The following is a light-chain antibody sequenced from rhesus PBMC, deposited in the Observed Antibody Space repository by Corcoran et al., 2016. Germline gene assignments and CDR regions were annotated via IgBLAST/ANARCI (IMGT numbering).Light chain of an antibody. J-gene: IGKJ1*01. Sequence: TQSPATLSLSPGERATLSCRASQSVSSYLAWYQQKPGQTPKLLIFWASTRESGVPTRFSGSGSGTDFTLTISGLQAEDVAGYYCQQYYGAPLTFGQGTKVDIK. CDR3: QQYYGAPLT. CDR1: QSVSSY. CDR2: WAS. V-gene: IGKV4-1*01.